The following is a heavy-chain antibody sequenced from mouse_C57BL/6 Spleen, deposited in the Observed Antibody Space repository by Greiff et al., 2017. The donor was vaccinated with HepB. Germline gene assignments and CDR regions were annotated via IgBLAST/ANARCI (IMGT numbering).Heavy chain of an antibody. D-gene: IGHD1-1*01. V-gene: IGHV1-61*01. CDR2: IYPSDSET. CDR3: ARSYYGSSYGGYFDY. J-gene: IGHJ2*01. CDR1: GYTFTSYW. Sequence: VQLQQPGAELVRPGSSVKLSCKASGYTFTSYWMDWVKQRPGQGLEWIGNIYPSDSETHYNQKFKDKATLTVDKSSSTAYMQLSSLTSEDSAVYYCARSYYGSSYGGYFDYWGQGTTLTVSS.